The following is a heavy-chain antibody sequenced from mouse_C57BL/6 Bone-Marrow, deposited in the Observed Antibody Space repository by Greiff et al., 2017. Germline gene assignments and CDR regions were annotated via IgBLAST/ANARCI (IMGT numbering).Heavy chain of an antibody. CDR2: ISHSGST. Sequence: EVQLQQSGPGLAKPSHTLSLTCSVTGYSITSDYWNWIRKCPGHKLEYMGYISHSGSTYYYTSMKSGNSTTRDTSEKQSYLQLNSVTTGDTATYSCARANYYGSNPYAMDYWGQGTTLTVSS. D-gene: IGHD1-1*01. J-gene: IGHJ4*01. V-gene: IGHV3-8*01. CDR3: ARANYYGSNPYAMDY. CDR1: GYSITSDY.